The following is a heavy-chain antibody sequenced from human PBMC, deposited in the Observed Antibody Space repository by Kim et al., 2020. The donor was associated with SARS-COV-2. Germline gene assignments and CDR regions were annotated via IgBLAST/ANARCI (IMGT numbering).Heavy chain of an antibody. CDR2: INPNSGGT. CDR1: GYTFTGYY. D-gene: IGHD1-26*01. V-gene: IGHV1-2*02. J-gene: IGHJ6*02. Sequence: ASVKVSCKASGYTFTGYYMHWVRQAPGQGLEWMGWINPNSGGTNYAQKFQGRVTMTRDTSISTAYMELSRLRSDDTAVYYCARVMEWELGSYKTRTPYYYYGMDVWGQGTTVTVSS. CDR3: ARVMEWELGSYKTRTPYYYYGMDV.